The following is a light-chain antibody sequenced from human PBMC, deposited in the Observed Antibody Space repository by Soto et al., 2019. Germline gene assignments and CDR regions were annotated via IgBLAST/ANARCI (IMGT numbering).Light chain of an antibody. V-gene: IGLV3-9*01. CDR1: NIGSKN. CDR3: QVLDSNAV. CDR2: RDS. Sequence: SYELTQPLSVSVALGQTARITCGGNNIGSKNVHWYQQKPGQAPVRDIYRDSNRPSGIPERFSGSNSGNTATLTISRAQAGDEADYYCQVLDSNAVFGGGTKLTVL. J-gene: IGLJ2*01.